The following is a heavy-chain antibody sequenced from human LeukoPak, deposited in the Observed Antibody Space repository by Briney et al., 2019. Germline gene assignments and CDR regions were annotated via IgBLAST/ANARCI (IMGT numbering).Heavy chain of an antibody. V-gene: IGHV3-53*01. CDR2: IYSGGNT. Sequence: GGSLRLSCAASGFTVSSNSMSWVRQAPGKGLEWVSVIYSGGNTYYADSVKGRFTIPRDNSKNTLYLQMNSLRAEDTAVYYCAGGYSYGSYYFDYWGQGTLVTVSS. CDR1: GFTVSSNS. D-gene: IGHD5-18*01. J-gene: IGHJ4*02. CDR3: AGGYSYGSYYFDY.